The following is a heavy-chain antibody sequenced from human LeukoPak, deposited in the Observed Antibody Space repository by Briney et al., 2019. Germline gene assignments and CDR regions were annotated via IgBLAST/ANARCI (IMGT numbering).Heavy chain of an antibody. Sequence: PGGSLRLSCAASGFSFSAYGVHWVRQAPGKGLEWVAVIWYDGSSKDYADSVKGRFTLSRDNSKNTLYLQMNSLRAEDTAVYYCAKASFDPWGQGTLVTVSS. CDR1: GFSFSAYG. J-gene: IGHJ5*02. V-gene: IGHV3-33*06. CDR2: IWYDGSSK. CDR3: AKASFDP.